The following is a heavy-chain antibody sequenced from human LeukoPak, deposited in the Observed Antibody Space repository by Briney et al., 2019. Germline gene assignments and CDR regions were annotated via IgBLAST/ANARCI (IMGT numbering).Heavy chain of an antibody. CDR2: ISRNSTYT. D-gene: IGHD3-16*01. V-gene: IGHV3-11*06. J-gene: IGHJ4*02. Sequence: AGSLRLSCAASGFTFSDYYMIWIRQAPGKGLEWVSYISRNSTYTNYADSVKGRFTISRDNYKNTLYLQMNSLRAEDTAVYYCAKGGGMNDYWGQGALLSVSS. CDR3: AKGGGMNDY. CDR1: GFTFSDYY.